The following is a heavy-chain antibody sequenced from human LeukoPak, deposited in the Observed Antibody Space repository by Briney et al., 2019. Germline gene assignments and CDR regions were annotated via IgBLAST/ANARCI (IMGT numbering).Heavy chain of an antibody. D-gene: IGHD4-23*01. CDR2: IYTGGTT. CDR3: ARDPNSAL. J-gene: IGHJ4*02. V-gene: IGHV4-4*07. Sequence: PSETLSLTCTVSGASINNYYWSWIRQPAGKGLEWIGRIYTGGTTNYNPSLKSRVTISVDTSRNQSSLRLSSVTAADTAVYYCARDPNSALWGQGTLVTVSS. CDR1: GASINNYY.